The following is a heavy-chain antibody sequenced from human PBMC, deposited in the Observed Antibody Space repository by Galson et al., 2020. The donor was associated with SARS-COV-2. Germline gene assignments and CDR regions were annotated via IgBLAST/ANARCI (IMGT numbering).Heavy chain of an antibody. CDR1: GFTFSSHA. D-gene: IGHD6-19*01. Sequence: GGSLRLSCAASGFTFSSHAIHWVRQAPGKGLEWVAQIFYDGSDKYYGDSVKGRFTISRDSSKNMVYLQMNNLKVDDTAVYYCARDGQLSSGWAFDYWGRGTLVTVSS. CDR3: ARDGQLSSGWAFDY. V-gene: IGHV3-33*01. J-gene: IGHJ4*02. CDR2: IFYDGSDK.